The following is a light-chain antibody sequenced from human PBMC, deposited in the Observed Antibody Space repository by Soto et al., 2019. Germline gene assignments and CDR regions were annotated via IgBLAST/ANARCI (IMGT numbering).Light chain of an antibody. CDR2: DVS. Sequence: QSALTQPASVSGSPGQSITISCTGTSSDIGGYNYVPWYQQYPGKAPKLLIYDVSDRPSGVSSRFSGSKSGNTASLTISGLQAEDEGDYYCSSYSGSGTLVVFGGGTKLTVL. V-gene: IGLV2-14*03. J-gene: IGLJ2*01. CDR3: SSYSGSGTLVV. CDR1: SSDIGGYNY.